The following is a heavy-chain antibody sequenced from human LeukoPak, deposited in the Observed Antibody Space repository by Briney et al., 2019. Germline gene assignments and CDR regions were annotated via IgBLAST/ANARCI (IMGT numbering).Heavy chain of an antibody. V-gene: IGHV4-61*02. J-gene: IGHJ2*01. CDR2: IYTSGGT. CDR3: ARGRYCSGGSCYSRWYFDL. Sequence: SETLSLTCTVSGGSISSGYYYWSWIRQPAGKGLEWIGRIYTSGGTEYNPSLMSRVTVSIDTSRNQFSLKLSSVTAADTAVYYCARGRYCSGGSCYSRWYFDLWGRGTLVTVSS. D-gene: IGHD2-15*01. CDR1: GGSISSGYYY.